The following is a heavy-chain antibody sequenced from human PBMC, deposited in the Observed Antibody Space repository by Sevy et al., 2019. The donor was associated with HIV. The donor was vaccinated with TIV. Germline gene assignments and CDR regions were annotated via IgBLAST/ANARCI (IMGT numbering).Heavy chain of an antibody. Sequence: GGSLRLSCAASGFTFSSYAMHWVRQAPGKGLEWVAVISYDGSNKYYADSVKGRFTISRDNSKNTLYLQMNSLRAEDTAVYYCAREAPRDYSNDLRAFDIWGQGTMVTVSS. CDR1: GFTFSSYA. CDR3: AREAPRDYSNDLRAFDI. D-gene: IGHD4-4*01. V-gene: IGHV3-30-3*01. CDR2: ISYDGSNK. J-gene: IGHJ3*02.